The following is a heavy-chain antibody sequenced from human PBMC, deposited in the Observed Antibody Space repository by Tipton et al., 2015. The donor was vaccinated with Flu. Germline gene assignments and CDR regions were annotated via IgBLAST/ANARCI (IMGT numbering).Heavy chain of an antibody. J-gene: IGHJ5*02. Sequence: TLSLTCAVSGDSISSDFYWAWIRQFPGKGLEWIGSFYYGGSTHYNPSLESRVTISVDTSKNQFSLKWSSVTAADTAVYYCARLRIVGPTAWGQGTLVTVSA. CDR1: GDSISSDFY. CDR2: FYYGGST. CDR3: ARLRIVGPTA. D-gene: IGHD1-26*01. V-gene: IGHV4-38-2*01.